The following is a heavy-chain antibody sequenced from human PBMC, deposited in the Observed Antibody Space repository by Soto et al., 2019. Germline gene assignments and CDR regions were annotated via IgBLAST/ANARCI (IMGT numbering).Heavy chain of an antibody. CDR3: ARDYYDSSGYYPHWFDP. D-gene: IGHD3-22*01. CDR2: IWYDGSNK. J-gene: IGHJ5*02. Sequence: HPGGSLRLSCAASGFTFSSYGMHWVRQAPGKGLEWVAVIWYDGSNKYYADSVKGRFTISRDNSKNTLYLQMNSLRAEDTAVYYCARDYYDSSGYYPHWFDPWGQGTLVTVSS. CDR1: GFTFSSYG. V-gene: IGHV3-33*01.